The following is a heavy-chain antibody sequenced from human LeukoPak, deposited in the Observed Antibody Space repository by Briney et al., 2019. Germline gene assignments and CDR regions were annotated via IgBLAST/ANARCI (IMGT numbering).Heavy chain of an antibody. Sequence: PSEPLFLTFKVPGYPIGLDSYCVSIRQQPGGGIQWIVGSHRGRIQYNSALKSRATIPLDPSKNLFSLRMWPVTAADTAFYFCARAPSSYESGNGYPNLGWLDPWGQGALVTVSS. D-gene: IGHD5-24*01. V-gene: IGHV4-38-2*02. CDR3: ARAPSSYESGNGYPNLGWLDP. CDR1: GYPIGLDSY. CDR2: SHRGRI. J-gene: IGHJ5*02.